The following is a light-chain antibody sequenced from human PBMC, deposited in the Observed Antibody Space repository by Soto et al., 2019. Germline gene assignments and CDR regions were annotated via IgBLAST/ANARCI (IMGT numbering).Light chain of an antibody. CDR2: NTN. CDR1: TGAVTSGHY. J-gene: IGLJ2*01. CDR3: LLYYVVAVV. V-gene: IGLV7-46*01. Sequence: QAVVTQEPSLTVSPGGTVTLTCGSSTGAVTSGHYAYWFLQKPGQAPRTLIHNTNKKHSWTPARFSGSLLGGKAALTLSGAQPEDEADYYCLLYYVVAVVFGGGTKLTVL.